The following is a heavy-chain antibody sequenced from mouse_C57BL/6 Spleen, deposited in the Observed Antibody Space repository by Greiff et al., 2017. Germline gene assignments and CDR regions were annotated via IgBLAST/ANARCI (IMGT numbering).Heavy chain of an antibody. CDR2: ISYDGSN. CDR3: AREGNSYD. Sequence: EVKLMESGPGLVKPSQSLSLTCSVTGYSITSGYYWNWIRQFPGNKLEWMGYISYDGSNNYNPSLKNRISITRDTSKNQFFLKLNSVTTEDTATYYCAREGNSYDWGQGTTLTVSS. CDR1: GYSITSGYY. J-gene: IGHJ2*01. D-gene: IGHD1-1*01. V-gene: IGHV3-6*01.